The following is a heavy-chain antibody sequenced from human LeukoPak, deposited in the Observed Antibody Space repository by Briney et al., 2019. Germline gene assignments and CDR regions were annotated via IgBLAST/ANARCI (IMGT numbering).Heavy chain of an antibody. CDR2: INPNRGGT. J-gene: IGHJ5*02. V-gene: IGHV1-2*02. Sequence: ASVKVSCKASGYTFTDYYMHWVRQAPGQGLEWMGWINPNRGGTNYAQEFQGRVTTTRDTSISTAYMELSRLRSDDTAVYYCAREVCSGGSCYGWFDPWGQGTLVTVSS. CDR1: GYTFTDYY. CDR3: AREVCSGGSCYGWFDP. D-gene: IGHD2-15*01.